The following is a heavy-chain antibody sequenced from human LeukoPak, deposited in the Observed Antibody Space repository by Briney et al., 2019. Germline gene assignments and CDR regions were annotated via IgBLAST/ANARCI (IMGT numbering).Heavy chain of an antibody. J-gene: IGHJ3*02. V-gene: IGHV4-34*01. Sequence: PSETLSLTCAVYGGSFSGYYWSWIRQPPGKGLEWIGEINHSGSTNYNPSLKSRVTMSVDTSKNQFSLKLSSVTAADTAVYYCARVSGAFDIWGQGTMVTVSS. CDR1: GGSFSGYY. CDR2: INHSGST. CDR3: ARVSGAFDI.